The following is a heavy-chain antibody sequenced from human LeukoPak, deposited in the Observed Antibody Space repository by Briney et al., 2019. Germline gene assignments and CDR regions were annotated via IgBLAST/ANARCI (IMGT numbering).Heavy chain of an antibody. J-gene: IGHJ4*02. Sequence: SETLSLTCTVSGGSVSSGNYYWSWIRQPPGKGLEWIGYIYYSGSTNYNPSLKSRVTISVDTSKNQFSLKLSSVTAADTAVYYCARERYYDSSGFDYWGQGTLVTVSS. V-gene: IGHV4-61*01. CDR2: IYYSGST. CDR1: GGSVSSGNYY. CDR3: ARERYYDSSGFDY. D-gene: IGHD3-22*01.